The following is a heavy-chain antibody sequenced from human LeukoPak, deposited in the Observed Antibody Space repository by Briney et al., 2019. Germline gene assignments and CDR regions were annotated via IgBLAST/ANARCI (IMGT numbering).Heavy chain of an antibody. Sequence: QAGGSLRLSCAASGFTFSSYWMSWVRQAPGKGLEWVSVIYSGGSTYYADSVKGRFTISRDNSKNTLYLQMNSLRAEDTAVYYCVRDGGDDYGINWGQGTLVTVSS. V-gene: IGHV3-53*01. CDR2: IYSGGST. J-gene: IGHJ4*02. CDR3: VRDGGDDYGIN. D-gene: IGHD4-17*01. CDR1: GFTFSSYW.